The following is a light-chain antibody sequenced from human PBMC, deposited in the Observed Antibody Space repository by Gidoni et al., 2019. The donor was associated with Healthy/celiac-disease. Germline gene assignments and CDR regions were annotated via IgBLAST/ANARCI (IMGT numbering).Light chain of an antibody. CDR2: DDS. Sequence: SYVLTQPPSVSVAPGQTAMITSGGNNIGSKSVHWYQQKPGQAPVVVVYDDSDRPSGIPERFSDSKSGNTATLTISRVEAGDEADYYCQVWDSGSDHPHVIFGGGTKLTVL. CDR3: QVWDSGSDHPHVI. CDR1: NIGSKS. V-gene: IGLV3-21*02. J-gene: IGLJ2*01.